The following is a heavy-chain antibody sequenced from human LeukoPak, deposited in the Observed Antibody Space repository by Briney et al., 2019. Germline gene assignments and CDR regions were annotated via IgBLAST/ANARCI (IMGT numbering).Heavy chain of an antibody. D-gene: IGHD2-2*01. CDR1: GFTFSSYA. V-gene: IGHV3-23*01. CDR2: ISGNGGST. CDR3: TTDRDIVVVPAAIGDERYYYYYMDV. J-gene: IGHJ6*03. Sequence: GGSLRLSCAASGFTFSSYAMSWVRQAPGKGLEWVSAISGNGGSTDYADSVKGRFTISRDNSKNTLYLQMNSLKTEDTAVYYCTTDRDIVVVPAAIGDERYYYYYMDVWGKGTTVTVSS.